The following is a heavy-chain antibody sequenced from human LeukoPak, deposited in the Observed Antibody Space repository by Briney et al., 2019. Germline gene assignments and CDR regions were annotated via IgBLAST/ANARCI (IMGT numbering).Heavy chain of an antibody. D-gene: IGHD1-26*01. J-gene: IGHJ4*02. V-gene: IGHV1-18*01. CDR1: GGTFSSYA. Sequence: ASVKVSCKASGGTFSSYAITWVRQAPGQGLEWMGWISGDNANTNYAQKLQGRVTMTTDTSTSTAYTELRSLRSDDTAVYYCASGDSGSYYHDYWGQGTLVTVSS. CDR3: ASGDSGSYYHDY. CDR2: ISGDNANT.